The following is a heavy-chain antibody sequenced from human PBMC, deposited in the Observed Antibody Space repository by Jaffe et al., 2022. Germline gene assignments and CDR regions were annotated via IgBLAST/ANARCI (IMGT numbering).Heavy chain of an antibody. Sequence: EVQLVESGGVVVQPGGSLRLSCAASGFTFDDYTMYWVRQAPGKGLEWVSLISWDGGTTYYTDSVKGRFTISRDNSKNSLYLQMNSLRTEDTALYYCTKGDGGSRGANYFDYWGQGTLVTVSS. CDR2: ISWDGGTT. D-gene: IGHD2-15*01. V-gene: IGHV3-43*01. CDR3: TKGDGGSRGANYFDY. J-gene: IGHJ4*02. CDR1: GFTFDDYT.